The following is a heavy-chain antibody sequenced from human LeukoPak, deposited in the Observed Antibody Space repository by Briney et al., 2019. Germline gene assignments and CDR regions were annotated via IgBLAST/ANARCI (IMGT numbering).Heavy chain of an antibody. CDR3: ASSPAYSSSWDAIVK. J-gene: IGHJ4*02. Sequence: GSLILSCAASGFTLSNYDMHWVRQAAGKGLEWVSGIGTSGDTYYSGSVKGRFTISRENARNSVYLQMSSLSAGDTAVYYCASSPAYSSSWDAIVKWGQGTLVSVS. V-gene: IGHV3-13*01. D-gene: IGHD6-13*01. CDR1: GFTLSNYD. CDR2: IGTSGDT.